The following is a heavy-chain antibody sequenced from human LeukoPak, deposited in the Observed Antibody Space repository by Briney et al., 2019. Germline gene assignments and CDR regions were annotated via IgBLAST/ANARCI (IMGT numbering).Heavy chain of an antibody. J-gene: IGHJ5*02. D-gene: IGHD6-13*01. CDR3: ARRQQLVLGTNWFDP. V-gene: IGHV5-51*01. CDR2: IYPGDSDT. CDR1: GYLFTSYW. Sequence: GESLQISCKGSGYLFTSYWIGWVRQMPGKGLEWMGIIYPGDSDTRYSPSFQGQATISADKSISTAYLQWSSLKDSDTAMYYCARRQQLVLGTNWFDPWGQGTLVTVSS.